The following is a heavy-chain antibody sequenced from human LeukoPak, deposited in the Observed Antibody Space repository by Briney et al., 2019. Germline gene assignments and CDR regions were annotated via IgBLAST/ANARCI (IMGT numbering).Heavy chain of an antibody. V-gene: IGHV4-30-2*01. CDR2: IYHSGST. CDR3: ASGKTEYSSGHILGY. CDR1: GGSISSGGYS. D-gene: IGHD3-22*01. Sequence: SETLSLTCAVSGGSISSGGYSWSWIRQPPGKGLEWIGYIYHSGSTYYNPSLKSRVTISVGRSKNQFSLKLSSVTAADTAVYYCASGKTEYSSGHILGYWGQGPLVTVSS. J-gene: IGHJ4*02.